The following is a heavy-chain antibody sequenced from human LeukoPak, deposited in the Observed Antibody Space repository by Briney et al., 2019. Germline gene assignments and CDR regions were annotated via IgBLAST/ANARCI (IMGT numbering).Heavy chain of an antibody. J-gene: IGHJ4*02. CDR1: GYTFTSHD. CDR3: ARGYNYGDY. V-gene: IGHV1-46*01. D-gene: IGHD5-18*01. CDR2: INPSGGST. Sequence: ASVKVSCEASGYTFTSHDINWVRQAPGQGLEWMGIINPSGGSTSYAQKFQGRVTMTRDTSTSTVYMELSSLRSEDTAVYYCARGYNYGDYWGQGTLVTVSS.